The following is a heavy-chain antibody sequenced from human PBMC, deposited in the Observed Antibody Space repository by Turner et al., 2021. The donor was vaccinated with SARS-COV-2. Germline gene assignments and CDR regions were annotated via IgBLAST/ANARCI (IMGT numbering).Heavy chain of an antibody. V-gene: IGHV3-30*18. J-gene: IGHJ4*02. CDR1: RFTFSRYG. CDR2: ISYDGSNK. D-gene: IGHD2-15*01. CDR3: AKSGGIYGSGGNCYSSYFDY. Sequence: QVQLVESGGGVVQPGRSLRLSCTAPRFTFSRYGMHWVPQAPGKGLEWVAVISYDGSNKYNADSVKGRFTISRDNSKNTLYLQMNSLRAEDTAVYYCAKSGGIYGSGGNCYSSYFDYWGQGTLVTVSS.